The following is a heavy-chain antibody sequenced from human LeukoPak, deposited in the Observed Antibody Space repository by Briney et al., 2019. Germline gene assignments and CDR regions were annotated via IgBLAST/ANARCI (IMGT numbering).Heavy chain of an antibody. Sequence: SETLSLTCTVSGGSISSSYWSWIRQPLGKGGEWIGYIYYSGTTNYTPSLKGRVTISVATSKNQFSLKLSSVTAADTAVYYCARGYSRSLPCYYYMDVWGKGTTVIVSS. CDR1: GGSISSSY. CDR3: ARGYSRSLPCYYYMDV. CDR2: IYYSGTT. V-gene: IGHV4-59*01. J-gene: IGHJ6*03. D-gene: IGHD1-26*01.